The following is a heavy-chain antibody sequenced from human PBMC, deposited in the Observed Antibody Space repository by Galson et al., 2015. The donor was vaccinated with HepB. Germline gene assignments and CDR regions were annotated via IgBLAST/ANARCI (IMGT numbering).Heavy chain of an antibody. CDR1: GFTFSSYS. Sequence: SLRLSCAASGFTFSSYSMNWVRQAPGKGLEWVSSISSSSSYIYYADSVKGRFTISRDNAKNSLYLQMNSLRAEDTAVYYCARDDFSLDKRGPSYYYGMDVWGQGTTVTVSS. J-gene: IGHJ6*02. V-gene: IGHV3-21*01. CDR3: ARDDFSLDKRGPSYYYGMDV. CDR2: ISSSSSYI. D-gene: IGHD1-1*01.